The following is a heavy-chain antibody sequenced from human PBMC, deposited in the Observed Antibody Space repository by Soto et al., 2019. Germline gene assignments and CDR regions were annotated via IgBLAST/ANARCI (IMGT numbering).Heavy chain of an antibody. CDR2: ISYDGSNK. V-gene: IGHV3-30*03. CDR1: GFTFSSYG. CDR3: ARVAGRDY. Sequence: PGGSLRLSCAASGFTFSSYGMHWVRQAPGKGLEWVAVISYDGSNKYYADSVKGRFTISRDNAKNSLYLQMNSLRAEDTAVYYCARVAGRDYWGQGTLVTVSS. D-gene: IGHD6-19*01. J-gene: IGHJ4*02.